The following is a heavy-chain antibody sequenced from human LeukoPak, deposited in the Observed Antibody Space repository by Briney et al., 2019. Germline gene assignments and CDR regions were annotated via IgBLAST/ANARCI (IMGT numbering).Heavy chain of an antibody. CDR1: GFTVSSNY. CDR3: ARILRGIDY. J-gene: IGHJ4*02. CDR2: IYSGGST. D-gene: IGHD3-16*01. V-gene: IGHV3-53*01. Sequence: GGSLTLSWAASGFTVSSNYMSWVRQAPGEGLEWVSVIYSGGSTYYADSVKGRFTISRDNSKNTLYLQMNNLRAEDTAVYYCARILRGIDYWGQGTLVTVSS.